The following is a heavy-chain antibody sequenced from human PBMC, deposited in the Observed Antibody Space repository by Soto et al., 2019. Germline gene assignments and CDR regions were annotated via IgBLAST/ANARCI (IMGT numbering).Heavy chain of an antibody. V-gene: IGHV3-21*01. J-gene: IGHJ6*02. Sequence: GSLRLSCSASGFTFNDENMSWVRQVPGKGLEWVSGISGGGSHIFYADSVQGRFSISRDNANNSLFLEMNSLRVEDTAVYYCARDSDCHSTSCFFPPHVWGQGTTVTVSS. CDR2: ISGGGSHI. CDR3: ARDSDCHSTSCFFPPHV. CDR1: GFTFNDEN. D-gene: IGHD2-2*01.